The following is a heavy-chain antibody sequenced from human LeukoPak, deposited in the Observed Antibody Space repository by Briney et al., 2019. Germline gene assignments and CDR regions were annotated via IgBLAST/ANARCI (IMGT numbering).Heavy chain of an antibody. Sequence: GGSLRLSCAASGFTFSSYGMHWVRQAPGKGLEWVAFIRYDGSNKYYADSVKGRFTISRDNSKNTLYLQMNSLRAEDTAVYYCARDKYCSDDNCDGGSKFDYWGQGTLVTVSS. CDR2: IRYDGSNK. V-gene: IGHV3-30*02. CDR3: ARDKYCSDDNCDGGSKFDY. D-gene: IGHD2-15*01. J-gene: IGHJ4*02. CDR1: GFTFSSYG.